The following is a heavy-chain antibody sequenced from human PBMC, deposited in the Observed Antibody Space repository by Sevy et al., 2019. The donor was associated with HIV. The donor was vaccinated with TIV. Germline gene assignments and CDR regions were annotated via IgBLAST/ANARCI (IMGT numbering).Heavy chain of an antibody. Sequence: GGSLRLSCTASGFIFGDYGMSWVRQAPGKGLEWIAFFKSKSRGGTTENAASVKGRFTISRDDSKNIVYLQMSNLKTEDTAVYYCTRWSGSQSIFDYWGQGTLVTVSS. CDR2: FKSKSRGGTT. V-gene: IGHV3-49*04. CDR3: TRWSGSQSIFDY. CDR1: GFIFGDYG. D-gene: IGHD1-26*01. J-gene: IGHJ4*02.